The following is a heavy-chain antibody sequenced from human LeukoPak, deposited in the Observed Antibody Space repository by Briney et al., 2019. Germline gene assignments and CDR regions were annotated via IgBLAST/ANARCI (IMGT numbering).Heavy chain of an antibody. V-gene: IGHV3-11*04. J-gene: IGHJ4*02. Sequence: PGGSLRLSCAASGFTFSDYYMRWIRQAPGQGREGVLYISSSGSTIYYADSVKGRFTTSRDNAKNSLYLQMNSLRAEDTAVYYCARVINGSFDYWGQGTLVTVSS. CDR2: ISSSGSTI. CDR3: ARVINGSFDY. D-gene: IGHD3-10*01. CDR1: GFTFSDYY.